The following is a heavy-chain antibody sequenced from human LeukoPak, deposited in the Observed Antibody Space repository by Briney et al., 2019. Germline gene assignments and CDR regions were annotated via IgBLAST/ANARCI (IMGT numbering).Heavy chain of an antibody. CDR3: AADVDTAMAPRPNLDY. CDR2: IIPIFGTA. CDR1: GGTFSSYA. Sequence: AASVKVSCKASGGTFSSYAISWVRQAPGQGLEWMGGIIPIFGTANYAQKFQGRVTITTDESTSTAYMELSSLRSEDTAVYYCAADVDTAMAPRPNLDYWGQGTLVTVSS. V-gene: IGHV1-69*05. J-gene: IGHJ4*02. D-gene: IGHD5-18*01.